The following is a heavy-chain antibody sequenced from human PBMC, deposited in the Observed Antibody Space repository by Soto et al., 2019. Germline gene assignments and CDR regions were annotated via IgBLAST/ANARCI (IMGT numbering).Heavy chain of an antibody. CDR3: ARVRNYDFWSGYYTGDY. Sequence: ASVKVSCKASGYTFTGYYMHWVRQAPGQGLEWMGWINPNSGGTNYAQKFQGRVTMTRDTSISTAYMELRSLRSDDTAVYYCARVRNYDFWSGYYTGDYWGQGTLVTVSS. CDR1: GYTFTGYY. CDR2: INPNSGGT. J-gene: IGHJ4*02. V-gene: IGHV1-2*02. D-gene: IGHD3-3*01.